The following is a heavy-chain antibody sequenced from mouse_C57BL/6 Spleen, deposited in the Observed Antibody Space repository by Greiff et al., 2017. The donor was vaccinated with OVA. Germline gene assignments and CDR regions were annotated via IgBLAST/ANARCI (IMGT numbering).Heavy chain of an antibody. V-gene: IGHV5-9-1*02. CDR2: ISSGGDYI. Sequence: EVQGVESGEGLVKPGGSLKLSCAASGFTFSSYAMSWVRQTPEKRLEWVAYISSGGDYIYYADTVKGRFTISRDNARNTLYLQMSSLKSEDTAMYYCTRDRAGSSPFAYWGQGTLVTVSA. CDR1: GFTFSSYA. CDR3: TRDRAGSSPFAY. D-gene: IGHD1-1*01. J-gene: IGHJ3*01.